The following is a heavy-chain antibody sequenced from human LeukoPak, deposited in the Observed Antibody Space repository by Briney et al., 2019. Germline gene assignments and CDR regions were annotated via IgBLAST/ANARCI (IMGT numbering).Heavy chain of an antibody. J-gene: IGHJ5*02. Sequence: SETLSLTCAVYGVSFSGYYWSWIRQPPGKGLEWIGEINHSGSTNYNPSLKSRVTISVDTSKNQFSLKLSSVTAADTAVYYCARGAVYVWGSYRPFNWFDPWGQGTLVTVSS. V-gene: IGHV4-34*01. CDR3: ARGAVYVWGSYRPFNWFDP. CDR2: INHSGST. CDR1: GVSFSGYY. D-gene: IGHD3-16*02.